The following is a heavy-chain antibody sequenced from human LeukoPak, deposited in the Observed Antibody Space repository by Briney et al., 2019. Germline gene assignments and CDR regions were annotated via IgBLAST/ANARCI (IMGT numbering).Heavy chain of an antibody. CDR1: GFTFSSNG. J-gene: IGHJ5*02. V-gene: IGHV3-48*04. CDR3: ARILTGSRNWFDP. Sequence: GGSLRLSCAASGFTFSSNGMNWVRQAPGKGLEWVSYISATGGTIYYADSVKGRFTISRDNAKNSLYLQMDSLRVDDTAVYYCARILTGSRNWFDPWGQGTLVIVSS. CDR2: ISATGGTI. D-gene: IGHD3-9*01.